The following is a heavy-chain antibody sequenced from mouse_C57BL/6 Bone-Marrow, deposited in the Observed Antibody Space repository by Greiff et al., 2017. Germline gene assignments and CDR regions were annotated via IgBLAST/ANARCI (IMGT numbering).Heavy chain of an antibody. J-gene: IGHJ2*01. D-gene: IGHD1-1*01. CDR1: GYTFTNYW. CDR3: ARGDYYGRAFDY. V-gene: IGHV1-63*01. Sequence: QVQLKESGAELVRPGTSVKMSCKASGYTFTNYWIGWAKQRPGHGLEWIGDIYPGGGYTTYNEKFKGKATLTADKSSSTAYMQFSSLTSEDSAIYYCARGDYYGRAFDYWGQGTTLTVSS. CDR2: IYPGGGYT.